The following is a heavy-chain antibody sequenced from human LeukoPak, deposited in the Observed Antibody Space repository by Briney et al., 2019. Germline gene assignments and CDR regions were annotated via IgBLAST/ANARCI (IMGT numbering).Heavy chain of an antibody. CDR3: ARRTYSSSTGARFDP. CDR1: GYTFTSYG. V-gene: IGHV1-18*01. J-gene: IGHJ5*02. CDR2: ISAYNGNT. Sequence: ASVKVSCKASGYTFTSYGISWVRQAPGQGLEWMGWISAYNGNTNYAQKLQGRVTMTTDTSTSTAYMELRSLRSDDTAVYYCARRTYSSSTGARFDPWGQGTLVTVSS. D-gene: IGHD6-6*01.